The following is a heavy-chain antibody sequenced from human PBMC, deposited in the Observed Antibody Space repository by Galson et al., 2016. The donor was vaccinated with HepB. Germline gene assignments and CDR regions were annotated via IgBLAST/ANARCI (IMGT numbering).Heavy chain of an antibody. CDR2: INGGAT. Sequence: SLRLSCAASGFSVSASAMSWVRQAPGKGLEWVSSINGGATHYADSVKGRFTISRDASTNTLDVQINSLRVEDTAVYYCAKGSVYRSGWCNSCDPWGQGTLVTVSS. D-gene: IGHD6-19*01. J-gene: IGHJ5*02. CDR3: AKGSVYRSGWCNSCDP. CDR1: GFSVSASA. V-gene: IGHV3-23*01.